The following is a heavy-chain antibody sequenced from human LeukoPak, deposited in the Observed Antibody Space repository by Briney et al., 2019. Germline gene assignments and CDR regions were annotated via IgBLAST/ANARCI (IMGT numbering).Heavy chain of an antibody. D-gene: IGHD3-22*01. CDR2: INHSGIT. CDR3: ARQAPRDSSGYYLLQFGAFDI. J-gene: IGHJ3*02. CDR1: GGSFSGYY. V-gene: IGHV4-34*01. Sequence: SETLSLTCAVYGGSFSGYYWSWIRQPPGKGLEWIGEINHSGITNYNPSLKSRVTISVDTSKNQFSLKLSSVTAADTAVYYCARQAPRDSSGYYLLQFGAFDIWGQGTMVTVSS.